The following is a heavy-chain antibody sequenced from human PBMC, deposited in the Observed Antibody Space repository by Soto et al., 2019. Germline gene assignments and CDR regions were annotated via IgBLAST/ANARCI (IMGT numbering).Heavy chain of an antibody. V-gene: IGHV3-30-3*01. CDR2: ISYDGSNK. CDR3: ARADNGYTGSDFDS. Sequence: GGSLRLSCAASGLPFNSYGMHWVRQAPGKGLKWVAVISYDGSNKYYADSVKGRFIISRDNSKNTLYLQVNSLRAEDTAVYYCARADNGYTGSDFDSWCPGPRVTVSS. D-gene: IGHD5-12*01. CDR1: GLPFNSYG. J-gene: IGHJ5*01.